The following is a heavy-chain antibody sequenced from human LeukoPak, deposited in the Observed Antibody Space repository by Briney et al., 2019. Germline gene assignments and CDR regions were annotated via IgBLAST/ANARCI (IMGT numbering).Heavy chain of an antibody. V-gene: IGHV3-33*01. J-gene: IGHJ4*02. D-gene: IGHD3-10*01. CDR2: VWFDGSNS. CDR3: ARFAGSDYTGSFDL. CDR1: GFRFSTYG. Sequence: GGSLRLSCAGSGFRFSTYGMHWVRQAPGKGLEWLGYVWFDGSNSDYVDPVKGRFTISRDNPKNTVFLQMNSLRAEDTAVYHCARFAGSDYTGSFDLWGQGTPVTVSS.